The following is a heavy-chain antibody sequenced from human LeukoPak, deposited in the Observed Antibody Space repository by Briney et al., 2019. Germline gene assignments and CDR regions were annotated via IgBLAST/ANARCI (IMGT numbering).Heavy chain of an antibody. J-gene: IGHJ4*02. Sequence: PGGSLRLSCAASGFTFDDYAMHWVRQAPGKGLEWVSGISWNSGSIGYADSVKGRFTISRDNAKNSLYLQMNSLRAEDTAVYYCASEPGRWLRPQPHFDYWGQGTLVTVSS. D-gene: IGHD5-12*01. V-gene: IGHV3-9*01. CDR1: GFTFDDYA. CDR3: ASEPGRWLRPQPHFDY. CDR2: ISWNSGSI.